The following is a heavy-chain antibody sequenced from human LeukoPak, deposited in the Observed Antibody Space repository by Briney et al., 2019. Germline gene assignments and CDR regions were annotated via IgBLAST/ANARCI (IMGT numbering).Heavy chain of an antibody. Sequence: ASVTVSCKASGGTFSSYAISWVRQAPGQGLEWMGGIIPIFGTANYAQKFQGRVTITADESTSTAYMELSSLRSEDTAVYYCAIDQPVAGVSNFDSWGQGTLVTVSS. V-gene: IGHV1-69*13. CDR2: IIPIFGTA. D-gene: IGHD6-19*01. J-gene: IGHJ4*02. CDR3: AIDQPVAGVSNFDS. CDR1: GGTFSSYA.